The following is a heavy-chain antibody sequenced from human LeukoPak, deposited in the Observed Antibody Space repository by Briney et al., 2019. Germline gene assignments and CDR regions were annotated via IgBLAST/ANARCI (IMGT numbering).Heavy chain of an antibody. CDR2: IWYDGSNK. D-gene: IGHD2-2*01. V-gene: IGHV3-30*02. CDR1: GFTFSSYG. J-gene: IGHJ3*02. CDR3: ATVLNYQLLSLDAFDI. Sequence: GGSLRLSCAASGFTFSSYGMHWVRQAPGKGLEWVAVIWYDGSNKYYADSVKGRFTLSRDNSKNTLYLQMNSLRSEDTAVYYCATVLNYQLLSLDAFDIWGQGTMVTVSS.